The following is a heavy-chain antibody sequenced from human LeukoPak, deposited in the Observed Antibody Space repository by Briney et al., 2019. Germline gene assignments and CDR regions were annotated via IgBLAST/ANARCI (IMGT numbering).Heavy chain of an antibody. J-gene: IGHJ6*03. CDR1: GFTFSGYA. D-gene: IGHD2-8*01. CDR2: IWYDGSNE. CDR3: ASSLGNGRYYYYYMDA. Sequence: GESLRLSCAASGFTFSGYAMHWVRQAPGKGLEWVAVIWYDGSNEYYTDSVKGRFTISRDNSKNTLYLQMNTLRAEDTAVYYCASSLGNGRYYYYYMDARGKGTTVTVSS. V-gene: IGHV3-33*01.